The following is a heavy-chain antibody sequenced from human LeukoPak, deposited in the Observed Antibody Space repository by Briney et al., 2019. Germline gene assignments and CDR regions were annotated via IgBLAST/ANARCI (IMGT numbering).Heavy chain of an antibody. V-gene: IGHV3-73*01. CDR1: GFTFSDYY. CDR2: IRTRANNYAT. J-gene: IGHJ4*02. CDR3: TSPITIFGVVTKNY. Sequence: GGSLRLSCAASGFTFSDYYMSWIRQAPGKGLEWVGRIRTRANNYATTYAASVKGRFTISRDDSKNMVYLQMNSLKTEDTAVYYCTSPITIFGVVTKNYWGQGTLVTVSS. D-gene: IGHD3-3*01.